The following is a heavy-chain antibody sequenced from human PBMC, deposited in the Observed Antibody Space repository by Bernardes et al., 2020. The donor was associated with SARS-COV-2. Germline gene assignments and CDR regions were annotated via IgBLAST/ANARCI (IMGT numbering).Heavy chain of an antibody. CDR1: GYTFTSYA. CDR3: ARDRDDILTGYYGVDYYYYYGMDV. J-gene: IGHJ6*02. D-gene: IGHD3-9*01. Sequence: ASVKVSCKASGYTFTSYAMNWVRQAPGQGLEWMGWINTNTGNPTYAQGFTGRFVFSLDTSVSTAYLQISSLKAEDTAVYYCARDRDDILTGYYGVDYYYYYGMDVWGQGTTVTVSS. CDR2: INTNTGNP. V-gene: IGHV7-4-1*02.